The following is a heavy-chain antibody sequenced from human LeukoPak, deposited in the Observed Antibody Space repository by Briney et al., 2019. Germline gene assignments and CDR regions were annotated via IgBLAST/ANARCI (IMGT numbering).Heavy chain of an antibody. D-gene: IGHD3-10*01. Sequence: PSETLSLTCAVYGGSFSGYYWSWIRQPPGKGLEWIGEINHSGSTNYNPSLKSRVTISVDTSKNQFSLKLSSVTAADTAVYYCARRGYYYGSGSYYYYFDYWGQGTLVTVSS. CDR3: ARRGYYYGSGSYYYYFDY. CDR2: INHSGST. CDR1: GGSFSGYY. J-gene: IGHJ4*02. V-gene: IGHV4-34*01.